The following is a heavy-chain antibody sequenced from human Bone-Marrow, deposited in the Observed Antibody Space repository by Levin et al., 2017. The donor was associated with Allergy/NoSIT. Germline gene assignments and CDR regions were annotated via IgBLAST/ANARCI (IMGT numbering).Heavy chain of an antibody. V-gene: IGHV3-33*01. CDR2: IWYDGSNK. CDR1: GFTFSSYG. CDR3: ARGGVAWRDGSRKAYFDY. Sequence: GESLKISCAASGFTFSSYGMHWVRQAPGKGLEWVAVIWYDGSNKYYADSVKGRFTISRDNSKNTLYLQMNSLRAEDTAVYYCARGGVAWRDGSRKAYFDYWGQGTLVTVSS. D-gene: IGHD5-24*01. J-gene: IGHJ4*02.